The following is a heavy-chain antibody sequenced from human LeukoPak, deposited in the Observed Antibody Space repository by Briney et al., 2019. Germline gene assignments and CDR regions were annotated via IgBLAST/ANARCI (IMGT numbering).Heavy chain of an antibody. V-gene: IGHV3-66*02. CDR2: FYSGGST. D-gene: IGHD5-18*01. CDR1: GFTAISNY. Sequence: GGSWSPSFPAPGFTAISNYLSWVRKAPGKGREGAPVFYSGGSTYYADSVKGRFTISRDNSKNTLYLQMNSLRAEDTAVYYCARWDTAMVLGYYYMDVWGKGTTVTVSS. CDR3: ARWDTAMVLGYYYMDV. J-gene: IGHJ6*03.